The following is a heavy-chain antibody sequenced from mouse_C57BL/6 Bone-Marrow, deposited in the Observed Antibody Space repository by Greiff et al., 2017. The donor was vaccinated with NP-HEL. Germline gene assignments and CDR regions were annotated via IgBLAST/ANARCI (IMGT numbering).Heavy chain of an antibody. CDR2: INPSTGGT. CDR3: ARWGGFDY. D-gene: IGHD1-1*02. V-gene: IGHV1-42*01. Sequence: EVQLVESGPELVKPGASVKISCKASGYSFTGYYMNWVKQSPEKSLEWIGEINPSTGGTTYNQKFKAKATLTVDKSSSTAYMQLKSLTSEDAAVYYCARWGGFDYWGQGTTLTVSS. J-gene: IGHJ2*01. CDR1: GYSFTGYY.